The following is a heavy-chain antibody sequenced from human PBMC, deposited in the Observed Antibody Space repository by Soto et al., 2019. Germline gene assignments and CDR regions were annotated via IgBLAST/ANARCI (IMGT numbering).Heavy chain of an antibody. J-gene: IGHJ2*01. CDR3: ARDQGGGWPYWYFDL. CDR2: IYYSGST. Sequence: SETLSLTCTVSGGSISSSSYYWGWIRQPPGKGLEWIGSIYYSGSTYYNPSLKSRFTISVDTSKNQFSLKLSSVTAADTAVYYCARDQGGGWPYWYFDLWGRGTLVTVSS. D-gene: IGHD6-19*01. V-gene: IGHV4-39*07. CDR1: GGSISSSSYY.